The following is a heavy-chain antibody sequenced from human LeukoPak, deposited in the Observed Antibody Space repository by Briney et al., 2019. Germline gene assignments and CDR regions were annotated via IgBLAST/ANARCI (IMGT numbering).Heavy chain of an antibody. V-gene: IGHV1-8*03. D-gene: IGHD6-19*01. Sequence: ASVTVSCKASGYTFTSYDINWVRQAAGQGLEWMGWMNPKSGNTDYAQTFQGRVTITRNTSKSTAYMELSSLRSEDTAVYYCARDYSSGVSYYYYMDVWGKGTTVTVSS. J-gene: IGHJ6*03. CDR2: MNPKSGNT. CDR1: GYTFTSYD. CDR3: ARDYSSGVSYYYYMDV.